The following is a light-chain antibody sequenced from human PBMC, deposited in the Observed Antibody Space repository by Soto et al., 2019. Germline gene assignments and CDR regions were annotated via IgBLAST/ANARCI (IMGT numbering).Light chain of an antibody. CDR3: CSYAGSYTLV. CDR2: DVS. V-gene: IGLV2-11*01. J-gene: IGLJ2*01. CDR1: SSDVGCYNY. Sequence: QSALTQPRSVSGSPGQSVTISCTGTSSDVGCYNYVSWYQQHPGKAPKLMIYDVSKRPSGVPDRFSGSKSGNTASLTISGLQAEDEADYYCCSYAGSYTLVFGGGTKVTVL.